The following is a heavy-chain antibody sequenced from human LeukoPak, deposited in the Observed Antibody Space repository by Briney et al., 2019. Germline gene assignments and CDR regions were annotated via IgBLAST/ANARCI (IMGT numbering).Heavy chain of an antibody. Sequence: SETLSLTCAASGGTFSGYYWSWIRQPPGKGLEWIGEINHSGSTNYNPSLKSRVTISLDTSKNQFSLKLSSVTAADTAVYYCAGHHPRNTVDFWGQGTLVTVSS. J-gene: IGHJ4*02. CDR2: INHSGST. D-gene: IGHD2-8*02. V-gene: IGHV4-34*08. CDR1: GGTFSGYY. CDR3: AGHHPRNTVDF.